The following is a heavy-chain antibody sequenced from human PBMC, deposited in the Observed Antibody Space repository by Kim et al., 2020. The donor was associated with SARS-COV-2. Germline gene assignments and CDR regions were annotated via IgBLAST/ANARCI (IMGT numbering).Heavy chain of an antibody. D-gene: IGHD3-10*02. CDR1: GESFSGYY. CDR3: ARDVRGVPKGAFDI. CDR2: INRSGST. J-gene: IGHJ3*02. Sequence: SETLSLTCAVFGESFSGYYWSWIRQPPGKGLEWIGEINRSGSTYYNPSLKSRVTISVDTSKTQFSLSLSSVTAADTAVYYCARDVRGVPKGAFDIWGQGT. V-gene: IGHV4-34*01.